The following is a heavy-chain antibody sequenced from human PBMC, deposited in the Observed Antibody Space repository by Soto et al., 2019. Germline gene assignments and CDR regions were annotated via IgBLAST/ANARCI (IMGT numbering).Heavy chain of an antibody. V-gene: IGHV4-59*01. CDR1: CGSISSYY. J-gene: IGHJ4*02. D-gene: IGHD3-3*01. CDR2: IYYSGST. Sequence: SETLSLTCTVSCGSISSYYWSWIRQPPGKGLEWIGYIYYSGSTNYNPSLKSRVTISVDTSKNQFSLKLSSVTAADTAVYYCAGDYDFWSGYYYWGQGTLVTVSS. CDR3: AGDYDFWSGYYY.